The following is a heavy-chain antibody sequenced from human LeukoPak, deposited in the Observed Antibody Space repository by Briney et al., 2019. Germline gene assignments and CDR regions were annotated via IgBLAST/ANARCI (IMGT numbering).Heavy chain of an antibody. V-gene: IGHV3-66*01. CDR1: GFTVRSNY. Sequence: GKSLRLSCAASGFTVRSNYMSWVRQAPGKGLEWVSVIYSGGSTYHADSVKGRFTISRDDSKNTLFLQMNSLRAEDTAVYYCAREDYYFDSSGTHYFDYWGQGTLVTVSS. CDR2: IYSGGST. D-gene: IGHD3-22*01. CDR3: AREDYYFDSSGTHYFDY. J-gene: IGHJ4*02.